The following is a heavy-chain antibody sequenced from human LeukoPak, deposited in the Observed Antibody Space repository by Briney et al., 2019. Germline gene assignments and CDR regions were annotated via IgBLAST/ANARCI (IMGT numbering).Heavy chain of an antibody. J-gene: IGHJ5*02. CDR1: GFTYSSYA. CDR2: ISGSGGST. Sequence: GGSLRLSCAASGFTYSSYAMSWVRQAPGKGLKWVSAISGSGGSTYYADSVKGRFTISRDNSKNTLYLQMNSLRAEDTAVYYCAKGLKYNYPFDPWGQGTLVTVSS. D-gene: IGHD1-20*01. V-gene: IGHV3-23*01. CDR3: AKGLKYNYPFDP.